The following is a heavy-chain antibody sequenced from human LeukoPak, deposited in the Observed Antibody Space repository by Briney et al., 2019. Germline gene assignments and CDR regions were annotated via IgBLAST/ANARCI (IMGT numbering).Heavy chain of an antibody. V-gene: IGHV1-2*02. CDR1: GYTFTGYY. CDR3: ARARGYSYGRGNWFDP. J-gene: IGHJ5*02. D-gene: IGHD5-18*01. CDR2: INPNSGGT. Sequence: ASVKVSCKASGYTFTGYYMHWVRQAPGQGLEWMGWINPNSGGTNYAQKFQGRVTMTRDTSISTAYMELSRLRSDDTAVYYCARARGYSYGRGNWFDPWGQGTLVTVSS.